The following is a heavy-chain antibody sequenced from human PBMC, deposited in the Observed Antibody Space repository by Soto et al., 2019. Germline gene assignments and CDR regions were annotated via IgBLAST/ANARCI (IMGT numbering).Heavy chain of an antibody. V-gene: IGHV3-66*01. J-gene: IGHJ4*02. CDR2: IYSGGST. D-gene: IGHD3-16*01. CDR1: GFTVSTKY. CDR3: ASDAWAADC. Sequence: EVQLVESGGGLVQPGGSLRLSCAASGFTVSTKYMSWVRQAPGKGLEWVSVIYSGGSTFYADSVRGRFTISRDNSKNTVNLKMNSLGAEDTAVYYCASDAWAADCWGQGTLVTVS.